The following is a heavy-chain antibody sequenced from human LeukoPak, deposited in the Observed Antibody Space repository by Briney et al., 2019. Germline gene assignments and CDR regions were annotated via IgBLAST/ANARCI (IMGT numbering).Heavy chain of an antibody. J-gene: IGHJ4*02. CDR1: GGTFISYA. V-gene: IGHV1-69*06. D-gene: IGHD2-2*01. CDR3: ARDRYCSSTSCYGEFDY. CDR2: IIPIFGTA. Sequence: ASVKVSCKASGGTFISYAISWVRQAPGQGLEWMGGIIPIFGTANYAQRFQGRVTITSDKSTSTAYMELSSLRSEDMAVYYCARDRYCSSTSCYGEFDYWGQGTLVTVSS.